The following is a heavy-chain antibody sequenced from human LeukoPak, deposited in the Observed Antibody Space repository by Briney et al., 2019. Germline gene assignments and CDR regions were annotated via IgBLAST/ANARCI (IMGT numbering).Heavy chain of an antibody. J-gene: IGHJ4*02. V-gene: IGHV1-2*02. CDR1: GYTFTSYD. Sequence: VKVSCKASGYTFTSYDINWVRQATGQGLEWMGWMNPNSGGTNYAQKFQGRVTMTRDTSISTAYMELSRLRSDDTAVYYCARVSYYYDSSGYYGYWGQGTLVTVSS. CDR2: MNPNSGGT. D-gene: IGHD3-22*01. CDR3: ARVSYYYDSSGYYGY.